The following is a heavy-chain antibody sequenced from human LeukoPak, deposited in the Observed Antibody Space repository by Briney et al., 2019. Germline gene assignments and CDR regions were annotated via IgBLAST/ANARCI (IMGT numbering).Heavy chain of an antibody. D-gene: IGHD3/OR15-3a*01. CDR3: AKEEDWGGNY. J-gene: IGHJ4*02. V-gene: IGHV3-30*02. Sequence: VGSLRLSCAASGFTFSSYGMHWVRQAPGKGLEWVAFIRYHESNKYYADSVKGRFTISRDNSENTLYLQMTGLRAEDTAIYYCAKEEDWGGNYWGQGTLVTVSS. CDR1: GFTFSSYG. CDR2: IRYHESNK.